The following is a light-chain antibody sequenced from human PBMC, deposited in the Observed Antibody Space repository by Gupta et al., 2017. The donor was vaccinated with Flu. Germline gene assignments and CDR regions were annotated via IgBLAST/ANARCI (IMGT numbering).Light chain of an antibody. Sequence: SASILSSSVGERATTTWRGRKSVSNWLAWYQKKPGQVPKLMIYDASRRERGVPDRFSGSGSGTEFTLTISRRQPDDVAIYYCQRYGSLWTFGQGTKVEIK. J-gene: IGKJ1*01. CDR2: DAS. CDR3: QRYGSLWT. V-gene: IGKV1-5*01. CDR1: KSVSNW.